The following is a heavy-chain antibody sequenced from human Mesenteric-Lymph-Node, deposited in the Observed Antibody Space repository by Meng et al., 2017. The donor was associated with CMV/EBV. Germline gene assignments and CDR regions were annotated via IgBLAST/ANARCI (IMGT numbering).Heavy chain of an antibody. CDR1: GVTHNSYA. CDR2: ISGYNGKT. Sequence: ASVKVSCKALGVTHNSYAISWVRQAPGQGLEWMGWISGYNGKTNYAQKLQGRVTMTTDTSTSTAYMELRSLRSDDTAVYYCARGTIHCGGDCFDYWGQGTLVTVSS. J-gene: IGHJ4*02. V-gene: IGHV1-18*01. D-gene: IGHD2-21*01. CDR3: ARGTIHCGGDCFDY.